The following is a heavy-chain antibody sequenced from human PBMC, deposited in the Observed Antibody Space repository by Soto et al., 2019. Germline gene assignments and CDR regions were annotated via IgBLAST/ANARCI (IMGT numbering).Heavy chain of an antibody. V-gene: IGHV4-4*07. J-gene: IGHJ4*02. CDR1: GGSISSYD. CDR3: ARSELTTVTTYYFDH. CDR2: IYNSGST. Sequence: SATLSLTGTLSGGSISSYDWSWVRQPAGKGLEWIGRIYNSGSTNYNTSLKSRVTMSADTSKNQFSLKLSSVTAADTAVYYCARSELTTVTTYYFDHWGQGTLATVSS. D-gene: IGHD4-17*01.